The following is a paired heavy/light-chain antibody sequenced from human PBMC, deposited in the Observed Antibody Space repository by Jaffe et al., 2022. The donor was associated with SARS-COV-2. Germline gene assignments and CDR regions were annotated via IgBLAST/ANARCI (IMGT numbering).Heavy chain of an antibody. J-gene: IGHJ6*02. CDR3: ARMAVLEPAAILGNGDYYYYYGMDV. V-gene: IGHV2-26*01. Sequence: QVTLKESGPVLVKPTETLTLTCTVSGFSLSNARMGVSWIRQPPGKALEWLAHIFSNDEKSYSTSLKSRLTISKDTSKSQVVLTMTNMDPVDTATYYCARMAVLEPAAILGNGDYYYYYGMDVWGQGTTVTVSS. CDR1: GFSLSNARMG. CDR2: IFSNDEK. D-gene: IGHD2-2*02.
Light chain of an antibody. CDR2: DDS. V-gene: IGLV3-21*02. CDR3: QVWDSSSDQVV. CDR1: NIGSKS. J-gene: IGLJ2*01. Sequence: SYVLTQPPSVSVAPGQTARITCGGNNIGSKSVHWYQQKPGQAPVLVVYDDSDRPSGIPERFSGSNSGNTATLTISRVEAGDEADYYCQVWDSSSDQVVFGGGTKLTVL.